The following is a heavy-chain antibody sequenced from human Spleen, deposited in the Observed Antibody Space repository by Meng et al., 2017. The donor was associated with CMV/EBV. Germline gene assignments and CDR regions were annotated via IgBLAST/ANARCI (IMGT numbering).Heavy chain of an antibody. CDR3: ARDGTYIAAAWTAGMDV. CDR1: GGTFSSYA. CDR2: IIPIFGTA. D-gene: IGHD6-13*01. Sequence: SVKVSCKASGGTFSSYAISWVRQAPGQGLEWMGGIIPIFGTANYAQKFQGRVTITADESTSTAYMELSSLRSEDTAVYYCARDGTYIAAAWTAGMDVWGQGTTVTVSS. V-gene: IGHV1-69*13. J-gene: IGHJ6*02.